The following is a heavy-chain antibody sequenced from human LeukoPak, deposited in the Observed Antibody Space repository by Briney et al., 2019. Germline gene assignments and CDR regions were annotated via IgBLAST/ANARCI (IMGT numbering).Heavy chain of an antibody. J-gene: IGHJ6*03. CDR2: IYSSGSS. Sequence: SETLSLTCTVSGGSASSYYWSWIRQSPGKGLEWIGYIYSSGSSNYNPSLKSRVTISVDTSKSQFSLELSSVTAADTAVYFCARHDYYYYYMDVWGKGTTVTVSS. CDR3: ARHDYYYYYMDV. V-gene: IGHV4-59*08. CDR1: GGSASSYY.